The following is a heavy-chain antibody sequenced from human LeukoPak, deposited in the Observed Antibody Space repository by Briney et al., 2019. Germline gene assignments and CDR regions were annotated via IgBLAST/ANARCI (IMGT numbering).Heavy chain of an antibody. Sequence: GASVEVSCKASGCTFTSYGISWVRQAPGQGLEWMGWISAYNGNTNYAQKLQGRVTMTTDTSTSTAYMELRSLRSDDTAVYYCAGGDFWSGYYTFDPWGQGTLVTVSS. J-gene: IGHJ5*02. CDR2: ISAYNGNT. CDR3: AGGDFWSGYYTFDP. V-gene: IGHV1-18*01. CDR1: GCTFTSYG. D-gene: IGHD3-3*01.